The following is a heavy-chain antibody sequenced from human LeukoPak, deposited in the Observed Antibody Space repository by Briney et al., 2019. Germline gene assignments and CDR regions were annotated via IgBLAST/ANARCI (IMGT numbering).Heavy chain of an antibody. J-gene: IGHJ4*02. CDR3: ARVGSGWYLFYFDY. D-gene: IGHD6-19*01. CDR1: GYTFTGYY. CDR2: INPNSGGT. V-gene: IGHV1-2*02. Sequence: GASVKVSCKASGYTFTGYYMHWVRQAPGQGLEWMGWINPNSGGTNYAQKFQGRVTMTRDTSISTAYMELSRLRSDDTAVYYCARVGSGWYLFYFDYWGQGTLVTVSP.